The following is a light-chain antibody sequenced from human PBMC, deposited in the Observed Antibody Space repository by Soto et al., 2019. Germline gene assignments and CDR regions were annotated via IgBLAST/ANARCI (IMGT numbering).Light chain of an antibody. CDR3: QQYNSYSST. J-gene: IGKJ1*01. V-gene: IGKV1-5*01. CDR2: EAS. Sequence: DIQMTQSPTSLSASVGDSVSITCRASQSIRSHLNWYQQKPGKAPKLVIYEASSLESGVPSRFSGSGSGTEFTLSISSLQPDDFATYYCQQYNSYSSTFGQGTKVDIK. CDR1: QSIRSH.